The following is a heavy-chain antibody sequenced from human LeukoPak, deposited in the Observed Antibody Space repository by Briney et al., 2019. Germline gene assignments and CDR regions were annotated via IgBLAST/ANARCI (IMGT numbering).Heavy chain of an antibody. CDR3: ARDGDSSGFGY. CDR2: ISSTGGIT. V-gene: IGHV3-23*01. Sequence: PGGSLRLSCAASGFTLSSYAMSWVRQAPGKGLEWVSVISSTGGITHYADSVKGRFTISRDNSKNTLYLQMNSLRAEDTAVYYCARDGDSSGFGYWGQGTLVTVSS. J-gene: IGHJ4*02. D-gene: IGHD6-19*01. CDR1: GFTLSSYA.